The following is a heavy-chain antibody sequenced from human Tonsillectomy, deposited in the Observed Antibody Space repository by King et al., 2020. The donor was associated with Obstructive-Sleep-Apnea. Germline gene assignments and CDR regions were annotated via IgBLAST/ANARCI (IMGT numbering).Heavy chain of an antibody. D-gene: IGHD3-10*01. J-gene: IGHJ4*02. CDR1: GGSISSGGYY. Sequence: QLQESGPGLVKPSQTLSLTCTVSGGSISSGGYYWSWIRQHPGKGLEWIGYIYYSGSTYYNPSLKSRVTISVDTSKNQFSLKLSSVTAADTAVYYCARAVLLWFGELLGGDYFDYWGQGTLVTVSS. V-gene: IGHV4-31*03. CDR3: ARAVLLWFGELLGGDYFDY. CDR2: IYYSGST.